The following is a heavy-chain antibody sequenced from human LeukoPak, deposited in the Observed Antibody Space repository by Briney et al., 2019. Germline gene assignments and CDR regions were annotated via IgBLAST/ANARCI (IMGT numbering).Heavy chain of an antibody. CDR1: GFTFSSYA. V-gene: IGHV3-48*03. CDR2: ITNNGTTI. Sequence: GGSLRLSCAASGFTFSSYAMNWVRQAPGKGLVWVSYITNNGTTIYYADSVKGRFTISRDNAENSLYLQMNSLRAEDTAIYYCARDQWLAYYYHGMDVWGQGTTVTVS. D-gene: IGHD6-19*01. CDR3: ARDQWLAYYYHGMDV. J-gene: IGHJ6*02.